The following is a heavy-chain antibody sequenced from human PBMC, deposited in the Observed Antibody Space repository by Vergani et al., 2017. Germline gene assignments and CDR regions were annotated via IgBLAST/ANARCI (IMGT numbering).Heavy chain of an antibody. V-gene: IGHV4-34*01. D-gene: IGHD6-19*01. Sequence: QVQLPQWGAGLLKPSETLSLTCAVYGGSFSGYYWSWIRQPPGKGLEWIGEINHSGSTNYNPSLKSRVTISVDTSKNQFSLKVSSVIAADTAVYYCARGAVAGSFDYWGQGTLVTVSS. CDR3: ARGAVAGSFDY. CDR1: GGSFSGYY. CDR2: INHSGST. J-gene: IGHJ4*02.